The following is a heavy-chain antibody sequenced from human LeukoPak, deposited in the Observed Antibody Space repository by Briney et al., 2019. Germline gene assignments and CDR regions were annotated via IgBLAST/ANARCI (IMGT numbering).Heavy chain of an antibody. D-gene: IGHD5-18*01. J-gene: IGHJ4*02. Sequence: PGGSLRLSCAASGFTFSSYTMNWVRQAPGKGLEWVSSISSSTTYADSVRGRFTISRDNAKNSLYLQMNSLRAEDTAVYYCARDQWVYSYGSTYPSPFGYWGQGTLVTVSS. V-gene: IGHV3-21*01. CDR2: ISSSTT. CDR3: ARDQWVYSYGSTYPSPFGY. CDR1: GFTFSSYT.